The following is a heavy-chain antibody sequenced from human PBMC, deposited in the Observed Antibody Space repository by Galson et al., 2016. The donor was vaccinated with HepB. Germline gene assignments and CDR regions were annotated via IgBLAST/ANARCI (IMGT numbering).Heavy chain of an antibody. CDR1: GFTFTNSA. J-gene: IGHJ4*02. D-gene: IGHD2-2*03. Sequence: SCKASGFTFTNSAVQWVRLARGQRLEWIGWIVSVSGDTNYAQKFQERVTITRDTSTGTAHMELSTLRSADTAVYYGAAFGGYCDRTSCFPSFDYWGQGTLVTVSS. CDR2: IVSVSGDT. CDR3: AAFGGYCDRTSCFPSFDY. V-gene: IGHV1-58*01.